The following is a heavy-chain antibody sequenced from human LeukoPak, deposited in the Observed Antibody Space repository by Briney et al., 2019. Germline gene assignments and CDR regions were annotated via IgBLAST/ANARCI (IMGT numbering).Heavy chain of an antibody. J-gene: IGHJ4*02. CDR2: IYRGDFDT. V-gene: IGHV5-51*01. Sequence: GESLKISCKGSGYRSTGYWFGRVRQMSGKGLEWMGIIYRGDFDTRYSPSFQGQVNISADKSISAAFLQWSSLKASDTAMYYCARPGRATVTRLDYWGQGTLVTVTS. D-gene: IGHD4-17*01. CDR1: GYRSTGYW. CDR3: ARPGRATVTRLDY.